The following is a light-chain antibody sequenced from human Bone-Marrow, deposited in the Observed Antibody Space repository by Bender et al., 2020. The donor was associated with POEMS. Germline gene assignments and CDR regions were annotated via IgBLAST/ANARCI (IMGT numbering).Light chain of an antibody. Sequence: QSALTQPPSASGSPGQSVTISCTGSSSDVGAHNSVCWYQHHPGKAPKLIIYEVTKRASGVPDRFSASESGNTASLTVSGLQAEDEADYYCSSYGASTIFGGGTKLTVL. V-gene: IGLV2-8*01. CDR2: EVT. J-gene: IGLJ2*01. CDR1: SSDVGAHNS. CDR3: SSYGASTI.